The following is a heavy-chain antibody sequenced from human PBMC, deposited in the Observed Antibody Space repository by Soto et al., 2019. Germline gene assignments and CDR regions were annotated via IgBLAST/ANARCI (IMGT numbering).Heavy chain of an antibody. J-gene: IGHJ6*02. V-gene: IGHV3-23*01. D-gene: IGHD2-8*01. Sequence: EVQLLESGGGLVQPGGSLRLSCAASGFTFSSYAMSWVRQAPGKGLEWVSAISGSGGSTYYADSVKGRFTISRDNAKNSLYLQMNSLRAEDTAVYYCARGICTAGCYYYYYGMDVWGQGTTVTVSS. CDR1: GFTFSSYA. CDR2: ISGSGGST. CDR3: ARGICTAGCYYYYYGMDV.